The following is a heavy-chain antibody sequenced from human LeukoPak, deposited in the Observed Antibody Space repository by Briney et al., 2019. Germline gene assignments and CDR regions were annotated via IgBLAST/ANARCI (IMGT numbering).Heavy chain of an antibody. CDR1: RYTFTRYG. CDR3: ARDLLRYFDQRYYYYYGMDV. J-gene: IGHJ6*02. D-gene: IGHD3-9*01. Sequence: ASVNVSCTASRYTFTRYGISWVRQAPGQGLEWVGWISAYNGNTNYAQKLQGRVTMTTDTSTSTAYMELRSLRSDDTAVYYCARDLLRYFDQRYYYYYGMDVWGQGTTVTVSS. CDR2: ISAYNGNT. V-gene: IGHV1-18*01.